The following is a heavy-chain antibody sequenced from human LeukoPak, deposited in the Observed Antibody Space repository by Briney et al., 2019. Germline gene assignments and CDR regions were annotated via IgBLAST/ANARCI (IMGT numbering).Heavy chain of an antibody. CDR1: GFTFSSCW. V-gene: IGHV3-7*03. J-gene: IGHJ1*01. CDR2: IKQDGTEK. Sequence: GGSLRLSCAASGFTFSSCWMNWVRQAPGKGLESVANIKQDGTEKYFVDSVKGRFTISRDNAKNSVYLQMNSLRAEDTAVYYCARDRYGDYVRYLQHWGQGTLVTVSS. D-gene: IGHD4-17*01. CDR3: ARDRYGDYVRYLQH.